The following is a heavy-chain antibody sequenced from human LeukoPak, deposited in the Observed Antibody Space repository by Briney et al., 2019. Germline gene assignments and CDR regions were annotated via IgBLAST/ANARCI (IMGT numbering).Heavy chain of an antibody. CDR3: AGGYARYSSCPNWFDG. CDR2: ISVSGNYI. Sequence: GGSLRLSCAASGFTFSSYGMNWVRQAPGKGLEWVSSISVSGNYIYYADSVKGRFTISRDNAKNSLYLQMSSLRAEDTAVYCCAGGYARYSSCPNWFDGWGQGTLVT. J-gene: IGHJ5*02. CDR1: GFTFSSYG. V-gene: IGHV3-21*01. D-gene: IGHD6-19*01.